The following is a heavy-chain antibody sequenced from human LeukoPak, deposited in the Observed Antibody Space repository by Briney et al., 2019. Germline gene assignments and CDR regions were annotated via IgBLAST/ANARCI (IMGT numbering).Heavy chain of an antibody. J-gene: IGHJ5*02. Sequence: SVKVSCKASGGTFSSYAISWVRQAPGQGLEWMGGIIPIFGTANCAQKFQGRVTITADESTSTAYMELSSLRSEDTAVYYCARVLYRCSSTSCYVMMGEAFDPWGQGTLVTVSS. D-gene: IGHD2-2*01. V-gene: IGHV1-69*13. CDR1: GGTFSSYA. CDR2: IIPIFGTA. CDR3: ARVLYRCSSTSCYVMMGEAFDP.